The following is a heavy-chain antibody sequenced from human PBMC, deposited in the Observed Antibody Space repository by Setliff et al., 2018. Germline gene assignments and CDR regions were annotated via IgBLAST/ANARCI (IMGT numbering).Heavy chain of an antibody. CDR1: GVSISSYY. CDR3: ARDNWVMVQTHNYYYMDV. CDR2: IHNSGST. V-gene: IGHV4-4*07. J-gene: IGHJ6*03. D-gene: IGHD7-27*01. Sequence: SETLSLTCNVSGVSISSYYWTWIRQPAGKGLEWIGRIHNSGSTNYNSYLKSRVIISIDNSKTQLTLKLSSVTAADTAMYFCARDNWVMVQTHNYYYMDVWGKGTTVTVSS.